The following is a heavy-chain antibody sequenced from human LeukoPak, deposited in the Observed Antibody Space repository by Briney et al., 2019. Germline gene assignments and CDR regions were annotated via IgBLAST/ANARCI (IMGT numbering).Heavy chain of an antibody. Sequence: PSETLSLTCTVSGGSISSYYWSWIRQPPGKGLEWIGYIYYSGSTNYNPSLKSRVTISVDTSKNQFSLKLSSVTAADTAVYYCAEMAWGERGGRGVFNIWGKGTMVTVS. CDR1: GGSISSYY. D-gene: IGHD3-16*01. CDR3: AEMAWGERGGRGVFNI. V-gene: IGHV4-59*01. CDR2: IYYSGST. J-gene: IGHJ3*02.